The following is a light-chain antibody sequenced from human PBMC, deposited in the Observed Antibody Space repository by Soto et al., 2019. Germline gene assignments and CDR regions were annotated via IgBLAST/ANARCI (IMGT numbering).Light chain of an antibody. V-gene: IGKV1-39*01. Sequence: DIQMTQSPSSLSASVCDRVTITCRAVQDSMTYLNWYQQKSGKAPNVLINVASTLRSGVPSRFSGSGSGTDFNLTINSLQPEDFATYFCQQSLTTPLTFGGGTKV. J-gene: IGKJ4*01. CDR1: QDSMTY. CDR2: VAS. CDR3: QQSLTTPLT.